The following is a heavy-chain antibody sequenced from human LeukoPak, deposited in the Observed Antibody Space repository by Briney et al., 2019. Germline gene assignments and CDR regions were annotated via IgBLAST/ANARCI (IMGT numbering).Heavy chain of an antibody. CDR2: IYYSGST. V-gene: IGHV4-59*12. J-gene: IGHJ4*02. CDR3: AREAVGKVDY. D-gene: IGHD6-19*01. CDR1: GGSISSYY. Sequence: PSETLSLTCTVSGGSISSYYWSWIRQPPGKGLEWIGYIYYSGSTNYNPSLKSRVTISVDTFKNQFSLKLSSVTAADTAVYYCAREAVGKVDYWGQGTLVTVSS.